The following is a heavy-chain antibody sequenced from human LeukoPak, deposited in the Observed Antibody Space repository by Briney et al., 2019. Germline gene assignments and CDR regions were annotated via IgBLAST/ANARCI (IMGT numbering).Heavy chain of an antibody. CDR2: INAGDGNT. Sequence: ASVKVSCKASGGTFSSYAISWVRQAPGQRLEWMGWINAGDGNTKYSQKFQGRVTITRDTSASTAYMELSSLRSEDTAVYYCARALSVRGVIITQPLGYRGQGTLVTVSS. V-gene: IGHV1-3*01. J-gene: IGHJ4*02. CDR3: ARALSVRGVIITQPLGY. D-gene: IGHD3-10*01. CDR1: GGTFSSYA.